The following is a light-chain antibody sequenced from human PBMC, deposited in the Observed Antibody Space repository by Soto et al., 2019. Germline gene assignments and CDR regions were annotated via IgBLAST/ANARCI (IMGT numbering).Light chain of an antibody. Sequence: QSVLTQSPSASASLGASVKLTCTLSSGHSSYAIAWHQQQPEKGPRYLMKLNSDGSHSKGDGIPDRFSGSSSGAERYLTISCLQSEDEADYYCQTWGTGPLVFGGGTKLTVL. CDR1: SGHSSYA. V-gene: IGLV4-69*01. J-gene: IGLJ2*01. CDR3: QTWGTGPLV. CDR2: LNSDGSH.